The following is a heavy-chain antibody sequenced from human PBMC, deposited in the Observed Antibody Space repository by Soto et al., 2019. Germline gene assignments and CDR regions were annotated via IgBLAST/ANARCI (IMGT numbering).Heavy chain of an antibody. CDR2: ISGSGGNI. CDR1: GFTFTSSA. J-gene: IGHJ6*02. D-gene: IGHD3-3*02. CDR3: ARELLGVKNYYYGMDV. V-gene: IGHV3-23*01. Sequence: GGSLRLSCAASGFTFTSSAMNWVRQAPGKGLEWVSAISGSGGNIYYTDSVRGRFTISRDNSKNTLYLQMSSLRAADTAVYYCARELLGVKNYYYGMDVWGQGTTVTVS.